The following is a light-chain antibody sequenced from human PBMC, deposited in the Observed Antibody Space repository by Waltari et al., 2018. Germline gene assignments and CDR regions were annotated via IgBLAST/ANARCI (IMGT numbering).Light chain of an antibody. V-gene: IGLV2-23*01. CDR2: EAN. J-gene: IGLJ1*01. CDR3: YAYAGTRGV. CDR1: SSDIASYNL. Sequence: QSALTQPASVSGSPGQSIPISCTGTSSDIASYNLVSWYQQHPGKAPKLIIYEANKRPSGVSSRFSGSKSGNTASLTISGPQAEDEANYYCYAYAGTRGVFGTGTKVTVL.